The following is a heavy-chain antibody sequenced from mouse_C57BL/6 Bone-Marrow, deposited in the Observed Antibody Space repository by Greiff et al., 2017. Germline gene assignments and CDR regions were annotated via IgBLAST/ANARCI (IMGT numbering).Heavy chain of an antibody. V-gene: IGHV5-6*02. CDR2: ISSGGSYT. CDR3: AGRGRGYAMDY. CDR1: GFTFSSYG. Sequence: EVMLVESGGDLVKPGGSLKLSCAASGFTFSSYGMSWVRQTPDKRLEWVATISSGGSYTYYPDSVKGRFTISRDNAKNTLYLQLSSLKSEDTAMYYCAGRGRGYAMDYWGQGTSVTVSS. J-gene: IGHJ4*01.